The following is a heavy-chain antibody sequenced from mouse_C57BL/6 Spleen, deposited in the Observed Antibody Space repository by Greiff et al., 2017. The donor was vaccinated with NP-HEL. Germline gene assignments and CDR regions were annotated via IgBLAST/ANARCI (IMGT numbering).Heavy chain of an antibody. CDR1: GYAFSSSW. D-gene: IGHD2-5*01. V-gene: IGHV1-82*01. CDR2: IYPGDGDT. CDR3: ARDYSNYDWYFDV. J-gene: IGHJ1*03. Sequence: VQRVESGPELVKPGASVKISCKASGYAFSSSWMNWVKQRPGKGLAWIGRIYPGDGDTNSNGKFKGKATLTADKSSSTAYMQLSSLTSEDSAVYFCARDYSNYDWYFDVWGTGTTVTVSS.